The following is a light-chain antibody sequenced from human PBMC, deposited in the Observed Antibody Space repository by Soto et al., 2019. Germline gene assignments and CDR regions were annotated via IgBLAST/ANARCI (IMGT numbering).Light chain of an antibody. J-gene: IGKJ1*01. Sequence: EIVLTQSPGTLSLSPGERATLSCRASQSVSSNFLAWYQRKPGQAPRLLIYGASSRATGVPDRFRGSVSGTDFTLTITRLEPDDFAVYYCQPYCSSPTFGQGTKAEI. CDR2: GAS. CDR3: QPYCSSPT. V-gene: IGKV3-20*01. CDR1: QSVSSNF.